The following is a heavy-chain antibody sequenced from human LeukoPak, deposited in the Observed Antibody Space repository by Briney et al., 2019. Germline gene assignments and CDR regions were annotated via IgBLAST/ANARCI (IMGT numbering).Heavy chain of an antibody. V-gene: IGHV4-61*08. CDR2: IYHSGST. CDR3: ARVIAIFGVVPPGYFDY. Sequence: ASETLSLTCTVSGGSISSGGYYWSWIRQPPGKGLEWIGYIYHSGSTNYNPSLKSRVTMSVDTSKNQFSLKLSSVTAADTAVYYCARVIAIFGVVPPGYFDYWGQGTLVTVSS. J-gene: IGHJ4*02. D-gene: IGHD3-3*01. CDR1: GGSISSGGYY.